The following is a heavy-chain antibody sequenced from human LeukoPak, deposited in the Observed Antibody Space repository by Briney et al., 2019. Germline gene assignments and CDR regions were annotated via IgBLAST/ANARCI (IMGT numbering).Heavy chain of an antibody. V-gene: IGHV3-48*01. J-gene: IGHJ4*02. CDR3: ARFPDTYGYFGS. Sequence: PGGSLRLSCAASGYTFSSFWIHWVRQAPGKGLEWVSYISGSRSTTYYADSVKGRFTISIDNAKNSLDLQMNSLRAEDTAVYYCARFPDTYGYFGSWGQGTLVTVSS. D-gene: IGHD5-18*01. CDR1: GYTFSSFW. CDR2: ISGSRSTT.